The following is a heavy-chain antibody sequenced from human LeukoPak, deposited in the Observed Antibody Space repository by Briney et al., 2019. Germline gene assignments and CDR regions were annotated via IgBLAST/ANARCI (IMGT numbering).Heavy chain of an antibody. D-gene: IGHD3-10*01. J-gene: IGHJ4*02. V-gene: IGHV3-20*01. CDR2: INWNGGST. CDR3: ARAGRGAGGDYFDY. Sequence: GGSLRLSCAASGFTFDDYGMSWVRQAPGKGLEWVSGINWNGGSTGYADSVKGRFTISRDNAKNSLYLQMNSLRAEDTALYHCARAGRGAGGDYFDYGGQGPLVTVS. CDR1: GFTFDDYG.